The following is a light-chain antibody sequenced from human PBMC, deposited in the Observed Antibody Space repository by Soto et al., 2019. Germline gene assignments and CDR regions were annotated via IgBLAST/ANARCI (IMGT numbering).Light chain of an antibody. V-gene: IGKV3-20*01. J-gene: IGKJ4*01. CDR2: GAS. CDR3: QQYNSRPLT. Sequence: IELTHSPGTLSFSQGERATLSCRASQIVSDNYLAWYQQNPGQAPRLVVYGASSRATSVQDRISGSGSGTDFLITSSMLEPEDLADYYWQQYNSRPLTFGGGTKVDIK. CDR1: QIVSDNY.